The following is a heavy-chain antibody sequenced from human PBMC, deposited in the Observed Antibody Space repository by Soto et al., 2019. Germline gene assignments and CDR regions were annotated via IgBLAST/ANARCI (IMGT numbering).Heavy chain of an antibody. CDR1: GFTFSSYA. CDR3: AKAPPFITIFGVALGFGMDV. CDR2: ISGSGGST. J-gene: IGHJ6*02. V-gene: IGHV3-23*01. D-gene: IGHD3-3*01. Sequence: GGSLRLSCAASGFTFSSYAMSWVRQAPGKGLEWVSAISGSGGSTYYADSVKGRFTISRDNSKNTLYLQMNSLRAEDTAVYYCAKAPPFITIFGVALGFGMDVWGQGTTVTVSS.